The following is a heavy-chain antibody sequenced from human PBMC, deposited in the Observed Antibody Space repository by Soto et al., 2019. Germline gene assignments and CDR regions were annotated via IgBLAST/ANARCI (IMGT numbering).Heavy chain of an antibody. CDR1: GFTFSSYS. Sequence: EVQLVESGGGLVKPGGSLRLSCAASGFTFSSYSMNWVHQAPGKGLEWVSSISSSSSYIYYADSVKGRFTISRDNAKNSLYLQMNSLRAEDTAVYYCARGGAAGGDYWGQGTLVTVSS. D-gene: IGHD6-13*01. CDR3: ARGGAAGGDY. V-gene: IGHV3-21*01. J-gene: IGHJ4*02. CDR2: ISSSSSYI.